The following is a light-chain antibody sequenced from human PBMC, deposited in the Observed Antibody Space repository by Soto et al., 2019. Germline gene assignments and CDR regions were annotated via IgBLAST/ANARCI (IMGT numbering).Light chain of an antibody. CDR1: QSVRSSY. CDR3: QRFGTSPPWT. V-gene: IGKV3-20*01. Sequence: EIVLTQSPGTVSLSPGERATLSCRASQSVRSSYLAWYQQKPGQAPRLLIYGTSIRATGIPDRFSGSGSGTDFTLTITRLEPEDFAVYYCQRFGTSPPWTFGQGTKVDIK. J-gene: IGKJ1*01. CDR2: GTS.